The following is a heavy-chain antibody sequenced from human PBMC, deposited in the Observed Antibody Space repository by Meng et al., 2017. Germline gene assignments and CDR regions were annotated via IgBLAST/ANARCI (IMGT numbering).Heavy chain of an antibody. CDR2: INPSGGST. CDR1: GYTFTSYY. Sequence: ASVNVSCKASGYTFTSYYMHWVRQAPGQGLEWMGIINPSGGSTSYAQKFQGRVTMTRDTSTSTVYMELSSLRSEDTAVYYCAREPSMVRGVIVYYFDYWGQGTLVTVSS. CDR3: AREPSMVRGVIVYYFDY. V-gene: IGHV1-46*01. D-gene: IGHD3-10*01. J-gene: IGHJ4*02.